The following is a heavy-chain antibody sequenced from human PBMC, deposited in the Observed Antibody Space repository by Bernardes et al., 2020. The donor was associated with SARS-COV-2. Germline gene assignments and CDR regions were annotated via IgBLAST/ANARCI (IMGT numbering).Heavy chain of an antibody. Sequence: GGSLRLSFAASGFTFSSNTMDWFRQAPGKWLEWVSSIGSTSIHKFYADSVKGRFTISRDNAKNSLYLQMNNLRAEDTAVYYCAKDIPFSGSSWGQGTLVTVSS. V-gene: IGHV3-21*01. D-gene: IGHD1-26*01. CDR2: IGSTSIHK. J-gene: IGHJ5*02. CDR3: AKDIPFSGSS. CDR1: GFTFSSNT.